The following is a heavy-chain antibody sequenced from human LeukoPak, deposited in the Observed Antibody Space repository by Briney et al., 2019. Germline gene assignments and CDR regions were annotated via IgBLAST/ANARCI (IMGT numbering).Heavy chain of an antibody. CDR1: GGSFSGYY. CDR3: ARGPTGTDY. J-gene: IGHJ4*02. D-gene: IGHD1-1*01. Sequence: KTSETLSLTCAVYGGSFSGYYWSWIRQPPGKGLEWIGEINHSGSTNYNPSLKSRVTISVDTSKNQFSLKLSSVTAADTAVYYCARGPTGTDYWGQGTLVTVSS. CDR2: INHSGST. V-gene: IGHV4-34*01.